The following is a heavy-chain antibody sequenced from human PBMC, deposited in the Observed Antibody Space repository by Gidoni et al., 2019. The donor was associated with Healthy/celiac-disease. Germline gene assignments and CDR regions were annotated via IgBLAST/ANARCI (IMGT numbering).Heavy chain of an antibody. CDR3: AKGPRVIYYGDAFDI. CDR2: ISWNSGSI. J-gene: IGHJ3*02. V-gene: IGHV3-9*01. Sequence: EVQLVESGGGLVQPGRSLRLSCAASGFTFDDYAMHWVRQAPGKGLEWVSGISWNSGSIGYADSVKGRFTISRDNAKNSLYLQMNSLRAEDTALYYCAKGPRVIYYGDAFDIWGQGTMVTVSS. D-gene: IGHD3-22*01. CDR1: GFTFDDYA.